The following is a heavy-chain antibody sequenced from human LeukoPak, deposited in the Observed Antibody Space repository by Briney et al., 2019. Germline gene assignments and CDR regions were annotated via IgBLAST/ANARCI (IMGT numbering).Heavy chain of an antibody. CDR3: VKRRDGYFDY. CDR2: ISSNGGSA. D-gene: IGHD5-24*01. J-gene: IGHJ4*02. V-gene: IGHV3-64D*09. Sequence: GGSLRLSCSASGFTFSSYSMYWVRQAPGKGLEYVSAISSNGGSAYYADAVKGRVTVSRDNSKNTLYLQMSSLRAEDTAVYYCVKRRDGYFDYWGQGTLVTVSA. CDR1: GFTFSSYS.